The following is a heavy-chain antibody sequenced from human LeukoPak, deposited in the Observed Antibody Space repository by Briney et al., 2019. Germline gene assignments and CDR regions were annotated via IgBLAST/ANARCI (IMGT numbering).Heavy chain of an antibody. V-gene: IGHV3-72*01. D-gene: IGHD3-10*02. J-gene: IGHJ6*03. CDR3: ARVAMGVFGEFHYMDV. Sequence: PGGSLRLSCAASGFTFSDHYMDWVRQAPGKGLEWVGRTRNKANSYTTEYAASVKGRFTISRDDSKNSLYLQMNSLKTEDTAVYYCARVAMGVFGEFHYMDVWGKGTTVTVSS. CDR2: TRNKANSYTT. CDR1: GFTFSDHY.